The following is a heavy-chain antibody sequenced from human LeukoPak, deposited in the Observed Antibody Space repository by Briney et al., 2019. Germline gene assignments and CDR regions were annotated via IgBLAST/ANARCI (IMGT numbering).Heavy chain of an antibody. D-gene: IGHD1-26*01. CDR2: IYYSGST. V-gene: IGHV4-59*01. CDR1: GGSISSYY. Sequence: KTSETLSLTCTVSGGSISSYYWSWVRQPPGKGLEWIGYIYYSGSTNYNPSLKSRVTISVDTSKNQFSLKLSSVTAADTAVYYCARDRSYGDFGYWGQGTLVTVSS. J-gene: IGHJ4*02. CDR3: ARDRSYGDFGY.